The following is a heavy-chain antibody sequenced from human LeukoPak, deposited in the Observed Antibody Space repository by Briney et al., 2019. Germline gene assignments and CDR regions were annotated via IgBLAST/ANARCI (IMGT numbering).Heavy chain of an antibody. V-gene: IGHV4-30-4*08. D-gene: IGHD3-10*01. J-gene: IGHJ6*03. Sequence: KASETLSLTCTVSGGSISSDDYCWSWTRRPPGKGLEWIGYIYYSGSTYYNPSLKSRVTISVDTSKNQFSLKLSSVTAADTAVYYCARVHYGSGSLYYYYYYMDVWGKGTTVTVSS. CDR2: IYYSGST. CDR1: GGSISSDDYC. CDR3: ARVHYGSGSLYYYYYYMDV.